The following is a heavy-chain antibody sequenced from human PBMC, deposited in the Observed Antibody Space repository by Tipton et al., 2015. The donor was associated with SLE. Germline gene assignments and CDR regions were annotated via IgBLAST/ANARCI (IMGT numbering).Heavy chain of an antibody. D-gene: IGHD4-17*01. CDR3: ARGYGDDY. CDR2: INWNGGST. J-gene: IGHJ4*02. CDR1: GITLRTYA. Sequence: GSLRLSCAASGITLRTYAMHWVRQVPGKGLEWVSGINWNGGSTGYADSVKGRFTISRDNAKNSLYLQMNSLRAEDTALYYCARGYGDDYWGQGTLVTVSS. V-gene: IGHV3-20*04.